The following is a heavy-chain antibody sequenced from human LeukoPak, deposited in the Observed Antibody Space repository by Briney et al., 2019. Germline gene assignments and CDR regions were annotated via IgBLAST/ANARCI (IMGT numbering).Heavy chain of an antibody. CDR3: AKCGSSWYDLYGMDV. CDR2: IKQDGSEK. D-gene: IGHD6-13*01. Sequence: PGGSLRLSCAASGFTFSSYWMSWVRQAPGKGLEWVANIKQDGSEKYYVDSVKGRFTISRDNAKNSLYLQMNSLRAEDTAVYYCAKCGSSWYDLYGMDVWGQGTTVTVSS. V-gene: IGHV3-7*03. J-gene: IGHJ6*02. CDR1: GFTFSSYW.